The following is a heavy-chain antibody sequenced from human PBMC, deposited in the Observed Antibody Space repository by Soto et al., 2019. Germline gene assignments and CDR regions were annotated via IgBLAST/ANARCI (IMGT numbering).Heavy chain of an antibody. J-gene: IGHJ2*01. V-gene: IGHV4-39*01. CDR1: GGSISGGDDY. CDR3: VSRSAKFDSSGYHDNWYFDV. CDR2: IYYSGSP. Sequence: QLQLQESGPGLVKPSETLSLSCSVSGGSISGGDDYWGWVRQPPGKGLEWIGSIYYSGSPYYNPSLRSRVTLSVDTAKNQFSLKLSSVTAADTAVFYCVSRSAKFDSSGYHDNWYFDVWGRGTLVTVSS. D-gene: IGHD3-22*01.